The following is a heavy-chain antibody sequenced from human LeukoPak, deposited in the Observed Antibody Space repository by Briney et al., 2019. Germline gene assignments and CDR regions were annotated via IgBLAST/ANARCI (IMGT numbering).Heavy chain of an antibody. CDR1: GGSISSSSYY. CDR2: IYYSGST. D-gene: IGHD6-19*01. J-gene: IGHJ6*03. Sequence: SETLSLTCTVSGGSISSSSYYWGWIRQPPGKGLEWIGSIYYSGSTNYNPSLKSRVTISVDTSKNQFSLKLSSVTAADTAVYYCARGYSSGWHYYYYYMDVWGKGTTVTVSS. V-gene: IGHV4-39*07. CDR3: ARGYSSGWHYYYYYMDV.